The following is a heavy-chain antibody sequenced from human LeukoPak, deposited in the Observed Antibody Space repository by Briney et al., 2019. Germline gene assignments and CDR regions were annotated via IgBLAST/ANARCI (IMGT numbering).Heavy chain of an antibody. J-gene: IGHJ4*02. CDR3: ARHGLGSSWFGFDY. CDR1: GYXFTTYW. CDR2: IYPGDSDP. Sequence: GESLKISCNGSGYXFTTYWICWVRQMPGKGLEWMGIIYPGDSDPRYSPSFQGQVTISADKSISTAYLQWSSLKASDSAMYYCARHGLGSSWFGFDYWGQGTLVTVSS. D-gene: IGHD6-13*01. V-gene: IGHV5-51*01.